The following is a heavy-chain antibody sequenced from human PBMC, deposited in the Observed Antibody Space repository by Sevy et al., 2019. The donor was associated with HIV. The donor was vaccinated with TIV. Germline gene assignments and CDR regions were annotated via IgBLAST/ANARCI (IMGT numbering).Heavy chain of an antibody. D-gene: IGHD3-9*01. CDR2: RSYDGRNK. J-gene: IGHJ6*02. CDR3: AKDFTGYNGMDV. Sequence: GGSLRLSCAVSGIIFTTSGMHWVRRAPGKGLEWVADRSYDGRNKFYGDSVKGRFTISRDNSKNILYLQMNSLRVEDTAVYYCAKDFTGYNGMDVWGQGTMVTVSS. CDR1: GIIFTTSG. V-gene: IGHV3-30*18.